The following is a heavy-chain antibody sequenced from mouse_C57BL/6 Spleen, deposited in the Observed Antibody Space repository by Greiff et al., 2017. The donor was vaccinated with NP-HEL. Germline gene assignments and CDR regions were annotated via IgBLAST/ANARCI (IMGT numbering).Heavy chain of an antibody. CDR3: ARDSNYGSSFDY. D-gene: IGHD1-1*01. V-gene: IGHV3-6*01. J-gene: IGHJ2*01. CDR2: ISYDGSN. Sequence: EVQVVESGPGLVKPSQSLSLTCSVTGYSITSGYYWNWIRQFPGNKLEWMGYISYDGSNNYNPSLKNRISITRDTSKNQFFLKLNSVTTEDTATYYCARDSNYGSSFDYWGQGTTLTVSS. CDR1: GYSITSGYY.